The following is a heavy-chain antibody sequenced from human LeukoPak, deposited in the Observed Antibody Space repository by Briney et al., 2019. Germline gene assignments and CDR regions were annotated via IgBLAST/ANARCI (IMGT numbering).Heavy chain of an antibody. CDR3: ARGYRFYWYYYDSSGYYDY. J-gene: IGHJ4*02. V-gene: IGHV3-7*01. CDR2: IKQDGSEK. D-gene: IGHD3-22*01. CDR1: GFTFSSYW. Sequence: GGSLRLSCAASGFTFSSYWMSWVRQAPGKGLEWVANIKQDGSEKYYVDSVKGRFTISRDNAKNSLYLQMNSLRAEDTAVYYCARGYRFYWYYYDSSGYYDYWGQGTLVTVSS.